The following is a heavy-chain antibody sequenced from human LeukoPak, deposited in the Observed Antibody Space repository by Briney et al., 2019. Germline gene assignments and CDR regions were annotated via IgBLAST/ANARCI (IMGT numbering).Heavy chain of an antibody. Sequence: PGGSLRLPCAASGFTFSSYDMSWVRQAPGKGLEWVSAISGNGHSTYYVDSVKGRFTISRDNSRNTLYLQMNSLRAEDTAVYYCALYCSGGSCYSMGGAFDIWGQGTMVTVSS. J-gene: IGHJ3*02. D-gene: IGHD2-15*01. CDR1: GFTFSSYD. V-gene: IGHV3-23*01. CDR3: ALYCSGGSCYSMGGAFDI. CDR2: ISGNGHST.